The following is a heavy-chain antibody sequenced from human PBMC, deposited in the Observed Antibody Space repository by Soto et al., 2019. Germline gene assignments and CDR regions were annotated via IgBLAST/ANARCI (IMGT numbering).Heavy chain of an antibody. V-gene: IGHV3-30-3*01. CDR1: GFTFSSYA. CDR3: ARDQGCSSTSCYPPPHYYYYGMDV. D-gene: IGHD2-2*01. CDR2: ISYDGSNK. Sequence: PGGSLRLSCAASGFTFSSYAMHWVRQAPGKGLEWVAVISYDGSNKYYADSVKGRFTISRDNSKNTLCLQMNSLRAEDTAVYYCARDQGCSSTSCYPPPHYYYYGMDVWGQGITVTVSS. J-gene: IGHJ6*02.